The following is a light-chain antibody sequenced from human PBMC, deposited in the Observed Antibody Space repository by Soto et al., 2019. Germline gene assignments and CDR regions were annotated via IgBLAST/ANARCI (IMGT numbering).Light chain of an antibody. CDR2: EVN. Sequence: QSALTQPASVSGSPGQSITISCTGTSSDVGLYNLVSWYQQLPGKAPKLIIYEVNERTSGSSDRFSGSKSGNTASLTISGLKDEDEADYYCCSYVGSSILMFGGGTKLTVL. J-gene: IGLJ3*02. CDR1: SSDVGLYNL. V-gene: IGLV2-23*02. CDR3: CSYVGSSILM.